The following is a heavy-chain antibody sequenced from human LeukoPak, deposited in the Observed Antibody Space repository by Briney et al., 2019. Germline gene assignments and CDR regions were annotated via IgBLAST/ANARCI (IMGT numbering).Heavy chain of an antibody. CDR1: GYSISSGYY. Sequence: SETLSLTCAVYGYSISSGYYWGWIRQPPGKGLEWIGSIYHSGSTYYNPSLKSRVTISVDTSKNQFSLKLSSVTAADTAVYYCARDAGAGLDGGGSVDYWGQGTLVTVSS. V-gene: IGHV4-38-2*02. J-gene: IGHJ4*02. D-gene: IGHD3-16*01. CDR2: IYHSGST. CDR3: ARDAGAGLDGGGSVDY.